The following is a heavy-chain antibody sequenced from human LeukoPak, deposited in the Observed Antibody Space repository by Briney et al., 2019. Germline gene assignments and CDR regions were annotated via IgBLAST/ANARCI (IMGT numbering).Heavy chain of an antibody. J-gene: IGHJ5*02. Sequence: PSETLSLTCTVSGGSISSSSYYWGWIRRPPGKGLEWIGSIYYSGSTYYNPSLKSRVTISVDTSKNQFSLKLSSVTAADTAVYYCARGLNYYGSGSPQYNWFDPWGQGTLVTVSS. CDR2: IYYSGST. CDR1: GGSISSSSYY. CDR3: ARGLNYYGSGSPQYNWFDP. V-gene: IGHV4-39*07. D-gene: IGHD3-10*01.